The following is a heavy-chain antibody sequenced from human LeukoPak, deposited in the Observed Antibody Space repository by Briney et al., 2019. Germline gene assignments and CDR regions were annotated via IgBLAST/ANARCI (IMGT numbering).Heavy chain of an antibody. CDR2: INPNSGDT. J-gene: IGHJ5*02. CDR3: AREGVTGWPYNWFDP. D-gene: IGHD2-21*02. Sequence: ASVKVSCKPSGYTFPSYDINWVRQAPGQGLEWMGWINPNSGDTNYAQKFQGRVTMTRDTSISTAYMEVRRLRSDDTAVYFCAREGVTGWPYNWFDPWGQGTLVTVSS. V-gene: IGHV1-2*02. CDR1: GYTFPSYD.